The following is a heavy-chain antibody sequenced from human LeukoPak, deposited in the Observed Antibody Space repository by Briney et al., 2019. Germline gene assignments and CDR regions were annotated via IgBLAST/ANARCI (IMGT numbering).Heavy chain of an antibody. D-gene: IGHD3-22*01. CDR2: IYCSGST. CDR1: GRSIISYY. J-gene: IGHJ1*01. CDR3: ARHMRLFWYFQH. Sequence: SETLSLTCTVSGRSIISYYWSWIRQPPGKGLEWIGYIYCSGSTNYNPSLKSRVTISVDTSKNQFSLKPSSVTAAATAVYYCARHMRLFWYFQHWGQGTLVTVSS. V-gene: IGHV4-59*01.